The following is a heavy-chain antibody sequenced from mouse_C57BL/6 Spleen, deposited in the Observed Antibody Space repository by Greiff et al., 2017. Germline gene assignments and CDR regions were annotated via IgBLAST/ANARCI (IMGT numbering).Heavy chain of an antibody. V-gene: IGHV3-6*01. CDR1: GYSITSGYY. Sequence: EVKVEESGPGLVKPSQSLSLTCSVTGYSITSGYYWNWIRQFPGNKLEWMGYISYDGSNNYNPSLKNRISITRDTSKNQFFLKLNSVTTEDTATYYCARDDSHYFDYWGQGTTLTVSS. CDR2: ISYDGSN. J-gene: IGHJ2*01. CDR3: ARDDSHYFDY.